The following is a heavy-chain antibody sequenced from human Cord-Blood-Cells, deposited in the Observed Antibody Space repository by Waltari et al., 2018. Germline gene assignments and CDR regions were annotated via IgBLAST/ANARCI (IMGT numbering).Heavy chain of an antibody. CDR2: IYHSGST. CDR3: ARDSIEYQLLSAYYYYYYMDV. J-gene: IGHJ6*03. Sequence: QVQLQESGPGLVKPSETLSLTCTVSGYSISSGYYWGWIRQPPGKGREWIGSIYHSGSTYYNPSLKSRVTISVDTSKNQFSRKLSSVTAADTAVYYCARDSIEYQLLSAYYYYYYMDVWGKGTTVTVSS. D-gene: IGHD2-2*01. V-gene: IGHV4-38-2*02. CDR1: GYSISSGYY.